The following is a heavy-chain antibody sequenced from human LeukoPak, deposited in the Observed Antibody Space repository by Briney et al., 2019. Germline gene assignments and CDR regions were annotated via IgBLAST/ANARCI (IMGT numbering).Heavy chain of an antibody. V-gene: IGHV4-30-4*01. D-gene: IGHD5-24*01. J-gene: IGHJ4*02. CDR1: GGSISSGDYY. CDR2: IYYSGST. Sequence: SETLSLTCTVSGGSISSGDYYWSWIRQPPGKGLEWIGYIYYSGSTYYNPSLKSRVTISVDTSKSQFSLKLSSVTAADTAVYYCARAPGDGYNWGDFDYWGQGTLVTVSS. CDR3: ARAPGDGYNWGDFDY.